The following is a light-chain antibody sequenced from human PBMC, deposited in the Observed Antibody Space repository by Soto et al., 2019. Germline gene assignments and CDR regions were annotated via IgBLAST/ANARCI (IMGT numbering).Light chain of an antibody. CDR1: SSDVGGYNY. J-gene: IGLJ1*01. CDR3: SSYTTSNTRQIV. Sequence: QSVLTQPASGSGAPGQSITISCTGTSSDVGGYNYVSWYQHHPGEAPKLMIYDVSNRPSGVSSRFSGSKSGNTASLTISGLQPEDEADYYCSSYTTSNTRQIVFGTGTKVTVL. CDR2: DVS. V-gene: IGLV2-14*03.